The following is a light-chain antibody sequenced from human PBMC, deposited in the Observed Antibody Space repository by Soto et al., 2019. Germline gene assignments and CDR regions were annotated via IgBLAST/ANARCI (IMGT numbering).Light chain of an antibody. CDR2: EGT. V-gene: IGLV2-23*01. Sequence: SVLTQPASVSGSPGQSITISCTGTSSDFGSYSVVSWYQQHPGKAPKLLIYEGTKRPSGVSRRFSGSESGNTASLTISGLQAEDEADYYCHSYARGTLVFGGGTKLTVL. CDR3: HSYARGTLV. CDR1: SSDFGSYSV. J-gene: IGLJ3*02.